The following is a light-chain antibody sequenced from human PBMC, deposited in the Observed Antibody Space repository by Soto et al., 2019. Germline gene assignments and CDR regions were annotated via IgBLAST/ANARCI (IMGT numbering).Light chain of an antibody. J-gene: IGKJ5*01. CDR2: FGS. Sequence: DIVMIQYQLSLPVTPGEPASISCRSSQSLLHSNTYSYLDWYVQKPGQSPQLLIYFGSNRAPGVPDRFSGSGSGTDFTLKINRVEAEDVGTYYCRQARQILTFGQVTRLEIK. V-gene: IGKV2-28*01. CDR3: RQARQILT. CDR1: QSLLHSNTYSY.